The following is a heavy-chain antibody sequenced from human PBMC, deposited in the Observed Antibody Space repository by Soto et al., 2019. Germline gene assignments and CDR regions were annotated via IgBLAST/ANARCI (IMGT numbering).Heavy chain of an antibody. D-gene: IGHD4-17*01. CDR3: ARVPLPDYGDYNYYYYGMDV. J-gene: IGHJ6*02. CDR2: INPNSGGT. CDR1: GYTFTGYY. V-gene: IGHV1-2*02. Sequence: ASVKVSCKASGYTFTGYYMHWVRQAPGQGLEWMGWINPNSGGTNYAQKFQGRVTMTRDTSISTAYMELSRLRSDDTAVYYCARVPLPDYGDYNYYYYGMDVWGQGTTVTAP.